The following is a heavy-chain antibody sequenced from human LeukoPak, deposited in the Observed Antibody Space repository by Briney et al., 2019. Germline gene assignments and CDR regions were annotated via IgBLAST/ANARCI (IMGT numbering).Heavy chain of an antibody. D-gene: IGHD3-10*01. J-gene: IGHJ5*02. CDR1: GYSFTSYW. CDR2: IYPGDSDT. V-gene: IGHV5-51*01. Sequence: GESLKISCKGSGYSFTSYWIGWVRQMPGKGLEWMGIIYPGDSDTRYSPSFQGQVTISADKSISTAYLQWSSLKASDTAMYYCARYRGYYGPGSYNWFDPWGQGTLVTVSS. CDR3: ARYRGYYGPGSYNWFDP.